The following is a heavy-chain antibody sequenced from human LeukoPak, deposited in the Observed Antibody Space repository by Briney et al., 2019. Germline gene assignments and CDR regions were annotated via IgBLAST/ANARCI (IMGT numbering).Heavy chain of an antibody. Sequence: GRSLKLSCAASGFTFSSYGMHWVRQAPGKGLEWVAVIWYDGSNKYYADSVKGRFTISRDNSKNTLYLQMNSLRAEDTAVYYCAKGGYSYGYLYYYMDVWGKGTTVTVSS. J-gene: IGHJ6*03. V-gene: IGHV3-33*06. CDR1: GFTFSSYG. CDR2: IWYDGSNK. CDR3: AKGGYSYGYLYYYMDV. D-gene: IGHD5-18*01.